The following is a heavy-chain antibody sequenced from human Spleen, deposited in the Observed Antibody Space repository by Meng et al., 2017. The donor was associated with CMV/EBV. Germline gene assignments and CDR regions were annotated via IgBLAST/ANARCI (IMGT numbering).Heavy chain of an antibody. Sequence: GESLKISCEASGFTFNNAWMSWVRQAPGKGLEWVSYISSSGSTIYYADSVKGRFTISRDNAKNSLYLQMNSLRAEDTAVYYCARVSGYCSSTSCLPRWGQGTLVTVSS. V-gene: IGHV3-11*04. CDR1: GFTFNNAW. J-gene: IGHJ1*01. CDR3: ARVSGYCSSTSCLPR. CDR2: ISSSGSTI. D-gene: IGHD2-2*01.